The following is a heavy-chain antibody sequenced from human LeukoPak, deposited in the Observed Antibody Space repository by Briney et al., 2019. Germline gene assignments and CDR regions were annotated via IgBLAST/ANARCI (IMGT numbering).Heavy chain of an antibody. CDR2: IYHSGST. Sequence: SETLSLTCAVSGGSNSSSNWWSWVRQPPGKGLEWIGEIYHSGSTNYNPPLKSRVTISVDKSKNQFSLKLSSVTAADTAVYYCARSRVEWLSLYDASDIWGQGTMVTVSS. CDR1: GGSNSSSNW. V-gene: IGHV4-4*02. J-gene: IGHJ3*02. D-gene: IGHD3-3*01. CDR3: ARSRVEWLSLYDASDI.